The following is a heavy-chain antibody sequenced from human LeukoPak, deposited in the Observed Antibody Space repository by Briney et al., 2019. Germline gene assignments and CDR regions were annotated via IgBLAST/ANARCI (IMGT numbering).Heavy chain of an antibody. V-gene: IGHV4-4*07. CDR1: GDSIRSYY. D-gene: IGHD6-13*01. Sequence: SESLSLTCTVSGDSIRSYYWSWIRQPAGKGLEWIGRIHTSGATNYNPSLQSRVTMSLDTSKNQFSLKLSSVTAADTAVYFCAREGNNWYRALDYWGQGSLVTVSS. CDR2: IHTSGAT. CDR3: AREGNNWYRALDY. J-gene: IGHJ4*02.